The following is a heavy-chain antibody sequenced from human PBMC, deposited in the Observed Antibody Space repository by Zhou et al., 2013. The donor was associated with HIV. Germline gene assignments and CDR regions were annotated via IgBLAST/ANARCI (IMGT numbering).Heavy chain of an antibody. D-gene: IGHD3-10*01. CDR2: INPGIGST. V-gene: IGHV1-46*01. CDR1: GYAFTSYY. Sequence: QVQLVQSGAEMKKPGASVNISCEASGYAFTSYYIHWVRQAPGQGLEWLGLINPGIGSTYYAEKFQGRVTMTRNTSISTAYMELSSLRSEDTAVYYCATNYYGSGSYSDAFDIWGQGTMVTVSS. CDR3: ATNYYGSGSYSDAFDI. J-gene: IGHJ3*02.